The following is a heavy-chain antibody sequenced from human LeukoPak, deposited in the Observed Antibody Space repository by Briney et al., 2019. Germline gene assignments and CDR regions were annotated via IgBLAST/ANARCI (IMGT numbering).Heavy chain of an antibody. Sequence: PGGSLRLSCAASGFIFSDYAMSWVRQAPGKGLEWVSTISGSGHVTYFASSVKGRFTIFRDNSKNTLYLEMNSLRAEDTAIYYCAKGYGGKFFYFDYWGQGTLVTVSS. CDR3: AKGYGGKFFYFDY. D-gene: IGHD4-23*01. V-gene: IGHV3-23*01. J-gene: IGHJ4*02. CDR1: GFIFSDYA. CDR2: ISGSGHVT.